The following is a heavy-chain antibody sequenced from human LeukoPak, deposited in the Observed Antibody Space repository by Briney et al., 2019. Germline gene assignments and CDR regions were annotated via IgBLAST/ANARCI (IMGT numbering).Heavy chain of an antibody. CDR3: ARGNPYDCSSFDY. V-gene: IGHV1-8*01. D-gene: IGHD3-22*01. Sequence: ASVKVSCKASGYTFTSYDINWVRQATGQGLEWMEWMNPNSGNTGYAQKFQGRVTMTRNTSISTAYMELSSLRSEDTAVYYCARGNPYDCSSFDYWGQGTLVTVSS. CDR2: MNPNSGNT. J-gene: IGHJ4*02. CDR1: GYTFTSYD.